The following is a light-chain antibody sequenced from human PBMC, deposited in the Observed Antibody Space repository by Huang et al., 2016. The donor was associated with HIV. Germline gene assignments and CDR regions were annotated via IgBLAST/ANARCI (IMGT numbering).Light chain of an antibody. CDR3: QQYNSYIT. CDR2: KSS. J-gene: IGKJ4*01. Sequence: DIQMTQSLSTLSASVGDRVTITCRASQSISSWLAWYQQKPGKAPKLLIYKSSSLESGVPSRFSVSGSGTEFTLTISSLQPDDFATYYCQQYNSYITFGGGTKVEIK. CDR1: QSISSW. V-gene: IGKV1-5*03.